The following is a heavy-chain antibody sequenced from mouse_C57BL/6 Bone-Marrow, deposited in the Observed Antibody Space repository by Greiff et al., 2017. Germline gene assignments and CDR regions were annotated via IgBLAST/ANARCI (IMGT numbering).Heavy chain of an antibody. V-gene: IGHV7-1*01. J-gene: IGHJ1*03. D-gene: IGHD2-3*01. Sequence: EVQGVESGGGLVQSGRSLRLSCATSGFTFSDFYMEWVRQAPGKGLEWIAASRNKANDYTTEYSASVKGRFIVSRDTSQSILYLQMNALRAEDTAIYYCARDAWGAFYDGYYGFDVWGTGTTVTVSS. CDR1: GFTFSDFY. CDR2: SRNKANDYTT. CDR3: ARDAWGAFYDGYYGFDV.